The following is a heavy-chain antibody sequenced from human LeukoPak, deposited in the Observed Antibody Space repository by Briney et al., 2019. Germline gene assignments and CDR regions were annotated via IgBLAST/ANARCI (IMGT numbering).Heavy chain of an antibody. CDR1: GFSFSSYS. CDR2: ISDSSTYI. D-gene: IGHD2-15*01. CDR3: VRVVYCSGGSCSYYFDF. J-gene: IGHJ4*02. V-gene: IGHV3-21*01. Sequence: GRSLRLSCAASGFSFSSYSMNWVRQAPGKGLEWVSSISDSSTYIFNADPVLGRFTISRDDAKNSLYLQMNSLRVEDTAVYYCVRVVYCSGGSCSYYFDFWGQGTLVTVSS.